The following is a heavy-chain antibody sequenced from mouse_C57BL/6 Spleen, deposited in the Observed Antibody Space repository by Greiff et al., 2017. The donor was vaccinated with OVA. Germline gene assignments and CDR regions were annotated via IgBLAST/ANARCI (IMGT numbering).Heavy chain of an antibody. D-gene: IGHD2-3*01. V-gene: IGHV1-64*01. CDR2: IHPNSGST. CDR1: GYTFTSYW. J-gene: IGHJ1*03. Sequence: QVQLQQPGAELVKPGASVKLSCKASGYTFTSYWMHWVKQRPGQGLEWIGMIHPNSGSTNYNEKFKSKATLTVDKSTSTAYMPLSILTSEDSAVYYCARTDGYSAYFAVWGTGTTVTVSS. CDR3: ARTDGYSAYFAV.